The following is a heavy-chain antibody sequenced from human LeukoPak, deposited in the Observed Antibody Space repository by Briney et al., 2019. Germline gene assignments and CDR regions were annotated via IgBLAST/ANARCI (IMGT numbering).Heavy chain of an antibody. CDR3: ARGDDGYCGGDCYDY. D-gene: IGHD2-21*01. J-gene: IGHJ4*02. Sequence: SETLSLTCTVSGGSISSYYWSWIRQPPGKGLEWIGYIYYSGSTNYNPSPKSRVTISVDTSKNQFSLKLSSVTAADTAVYYCARGDDGYCGGDCYDYWGQGTLVTVSS. V-gene: IGHV4-59*01. CDR2: IYYSGST. CDR1: GGSISSYY.